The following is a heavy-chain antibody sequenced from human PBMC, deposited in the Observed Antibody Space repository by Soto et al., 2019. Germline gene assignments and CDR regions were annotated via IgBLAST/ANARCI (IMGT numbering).Heavy chain of an antibody. J-gene: IGHJ3*02. D-gene: IGHD5-12*01. CDR2: ISYDGSNK. CDR1: GFTFSSYG. CDR3: ALRDGYNLEHDAFDI. Sequence: GGSLRLSCAASGFTFSSYGMHWVRQAPGKGLEWVAVISYDGSNKYYADSVKGRFTISRDNSKNTLYLQMNSLRAEDTAVYYCALRDGYNLEHDAFDIWGQGXMVTVSS. V-gene: IGHV3-30*03.